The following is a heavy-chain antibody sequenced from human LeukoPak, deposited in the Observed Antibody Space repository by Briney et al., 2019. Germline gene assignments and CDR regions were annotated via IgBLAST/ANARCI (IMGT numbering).Heavy chain of an antibody. CDR2: ISYSGST. CDR1: GGSISSGGHY. J-gene: IGHJ4*02. CDR3: ARRRQLAIDY. Sequence: SETLSLTCTVSGGSISSGGHYWDWIRQPAGKGLEWIGSISYSGSTYYNPSLKSRVTISRDTSENQFSLKLSSVTAADTAVYYCARRRQLAIDYWGQETLVTVAS. V-gene: IGHV4-39*01. D-gene: IGHD6-6*01.